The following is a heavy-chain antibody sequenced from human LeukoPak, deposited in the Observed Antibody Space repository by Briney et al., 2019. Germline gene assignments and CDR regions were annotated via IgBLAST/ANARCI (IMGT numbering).Heavy chain of an antibody. D-gene: IGHD3/OR15-3a*01. V-gene: IGHV4-34*01. Sequence: PSETLSLTCAVYGGSFSGYYWSWIRQPPGKGLEWIGEINHSGSTNYNPSLKSRVTISVDTSKNQFSLKLSSVTAADTAVYYCARGQSRGLAFDYWGQGTLVTVSS. CDR1: GGSFSGYY. CDR2: INHSGST. J-gene: IGHJ4*02. CDR3: ARGQSRGLAFDY.